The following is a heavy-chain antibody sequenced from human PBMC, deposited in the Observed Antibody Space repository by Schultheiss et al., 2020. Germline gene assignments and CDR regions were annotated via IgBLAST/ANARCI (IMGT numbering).Heavy chain of an antibody. D-gene: IGHD3-10*01. CDR1: GYTFTSYD. J-gene: IGHJ4*02. CDR3: ARDHRYYGSGPGGY. CDR2: INPNSGGT. Sequence: ASVKVSCKASGYTFTSYDINWVRQATGQGLEWMGWINPNSGGTNYAQKFQGRVTMTTDTSTSTAYMELRSLRSDDTAVYYCARDHRYYGSGPGGYWGQGTLVTVSS. V-gene: IGHV1-18*01.